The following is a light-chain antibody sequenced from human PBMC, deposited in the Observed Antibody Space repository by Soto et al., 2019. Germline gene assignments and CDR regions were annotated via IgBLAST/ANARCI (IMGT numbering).Light chain of an antibody. Sequence: QSALTQPRSVSGSPGQSVTISCTGTSSDVGGYNFVSWYQQHPGKAPKLMIYHVITRPSGVPDRFSGSKSGDTAFLTISGLQAEDEADYYCCSYAGSYTYVFGSGTKVTVL. CDR1: SSDVGGYNF. CDR3: CSYAGSYTYV. CDR2: HVI. V-gene: IGLV2-11*01. J-gene: IGLJ1*01.